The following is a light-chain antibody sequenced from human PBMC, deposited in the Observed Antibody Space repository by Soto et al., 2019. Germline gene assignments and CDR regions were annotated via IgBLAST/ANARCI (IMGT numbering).Light chain of an antibody. CDR1: SSDVGGYNY. CDR2: EVS. Sequence: QSVLTQPASVSGSPGQSIAISCTGTSSDVGGYNYVSWYQQHPGKAPKLMIYEVSNRPSGVSNRFSGSKSGNTASLTISGVQAEDKAEYYCSSYTSGSTPVFGTGTKVTVL. CDR3: SSYTSGSTPV. J-gene: IGLJ1*01. V-gene: IGLV2-14*01.